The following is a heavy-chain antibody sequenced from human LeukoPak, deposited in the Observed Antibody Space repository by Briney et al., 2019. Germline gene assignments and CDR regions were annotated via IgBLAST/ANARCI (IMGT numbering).Heavy chain of an antibody. CDR3: ARDNLYYYGSGSYSGVGRSSYYYYGMDV. D-gene: IGHD3-10*01. J-gene: IGHJ6*02. CDR2: IYYSGST. V-gene: IGHV4-59*01. Sequence: SETLSLTCTVSGVSISSYYWSWIRQPPGKGLEWIGYIYYSGSTNYNPSLKSRVAISVDTSKNQFSLKLSSVTAADTAVYYCARDNLYYYGSGSYSGVGRSSYYYYGMDVWGQGTTVTVSS. CDR1: GVSISSYY.